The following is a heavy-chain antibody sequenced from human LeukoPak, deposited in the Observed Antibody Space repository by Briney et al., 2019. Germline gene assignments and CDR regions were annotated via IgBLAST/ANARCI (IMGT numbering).Heavy chain of an antibody. CDR3: ARGFRGSSRRVSNRNYYMDV. V-gene: IGHV4-59*01. D-gene: IGHD1-26*01. Sequence: PSETLSLTCTVSGGSISSYYWSWIRQPPGKGLEWIGYIYYSGSTNYNPSLKSRVTISVDTSKNQFSLKLSSVTAADTAVYYCARGFRGSSRRVSNRNYYMDVWGKGTTVTISS. CDR1: GGSISSYY. CDR2: IYYSGST. J-gene: IGHJ6*03.